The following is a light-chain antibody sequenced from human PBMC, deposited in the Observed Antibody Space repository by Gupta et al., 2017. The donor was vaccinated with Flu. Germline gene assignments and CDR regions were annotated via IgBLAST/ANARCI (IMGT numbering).Light chain of an antibody. CDR2: KDN. J-gene: IGLJ7*01. CDR1: ALPDQF. CDR3: QSSDRSAAFAV. Sequence: SYELTQPPSVAVSPGQTARITCSGDALPDQFAYWYQQKPGQAPVLGIYKDNERPSGIPERFSGSSSGTTVTLTISGVQAEDEADYYCQSSDRSAAFAVFGGGTQLT. V-gene: IGLV3-25*03.